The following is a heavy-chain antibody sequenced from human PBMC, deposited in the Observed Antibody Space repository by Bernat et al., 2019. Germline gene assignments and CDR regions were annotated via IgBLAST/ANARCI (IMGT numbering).Heavy chain of an antibody. CDR3: ITGWYFDL. CDR2: IKSKPDGETI. V-gene: IGHV3-15*01. CDR1: GFIFSNAW. J-gene: IGHJ2*01. Sequence: EVQLVESGGGLLKPGGSLRLSCARSGFIFSNAWMSWVRQAPGKGLEWVARIKSKPDGETIDYAAPVKGRFTISRDDSKNTVHLQMNGLKTEDTAVYFCITGWYFDLWGRGTLVTVSS.